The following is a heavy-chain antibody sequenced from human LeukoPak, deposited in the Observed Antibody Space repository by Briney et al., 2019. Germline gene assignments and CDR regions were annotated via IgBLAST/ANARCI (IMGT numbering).Heavy chain of an antibody. V-gene: IGHV4-38-2*02. Sequence: PSETLSLTCIVSDYSISSGYYWGWIRQPPGKGLEWIGSIYHSGSTYSHPSLKSRVTISVDTSKNQFSLNLNSVTAADTAVYYCAGWFDAFDIWGQGTMVTVSS. D-gene: IGHD3-10*01. CDR1: DYSISSGYY. CDR2: IYHSGST. J-gene: IGHJ3*02. CDR3: AGWFDAFDI.